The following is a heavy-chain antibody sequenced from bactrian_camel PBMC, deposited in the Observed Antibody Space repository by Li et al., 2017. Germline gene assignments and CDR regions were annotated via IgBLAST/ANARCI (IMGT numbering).Heavy chain of an antibody. Sequence: VQLVESGGGAVQAGGSLRLSCVASGYTTWRFNMAWFRQAPGKERERVARLYIGGGSTDYADSVEGRFATSRDNAKNTVYLQMNSLKSEDTALYYCALGHTGTPTLIIYYGVDYWAKGTQVTVS. J-gene: IGHJ7*01. CDR1: GYTTWRFN. CDR2: LYIGGGST. V-gene: IGHV3S40*01. D-gene: IGHD1*01.